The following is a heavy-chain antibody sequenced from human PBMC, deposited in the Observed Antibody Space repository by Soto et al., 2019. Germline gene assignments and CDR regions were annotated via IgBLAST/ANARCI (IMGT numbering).Heavy chain of an antibody. Sequence: GGSLRLSCTASGFTFGDYAMSWFRQAPGKGLEWVGFIRNQAYSGSREYAASVKGRFTISRDDSKSIASLQMNSLKTEDTAVYHCARGHLINDFWSGYGYWGQGTLVTVSS. CDR1: GFTFGDYA. J-gene: IGHJ4*02. CDR2: IRNQAYSGSR. D-gene: IGHD3-3*01. V-gene: IGHV3-49*03. CDR3: ARGHLINDFWSGYGY.